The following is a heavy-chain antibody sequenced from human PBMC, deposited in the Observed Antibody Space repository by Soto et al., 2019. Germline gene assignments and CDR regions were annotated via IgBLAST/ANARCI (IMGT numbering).Heavy chain of an antibody. J-gene: IGHJ4*02. CDR1: GFTFSSYA. Sequence: PGGSLRLSCAASGFTFSSYAMHWVRQAPGKGLEWVAVISYDGSNKYYADSVKGRFTISRGNSKNTLYLQMNSLRAEDTAVYYCARDYYYDSPSSPSFDYWGQGTLVTVSS. V-gene: IGHV3-30-3*01. D-gene: IGHD3-22*01. CDR2: ISYDGSNK. CDR3: ARDYYYDSPSSPSFDY.